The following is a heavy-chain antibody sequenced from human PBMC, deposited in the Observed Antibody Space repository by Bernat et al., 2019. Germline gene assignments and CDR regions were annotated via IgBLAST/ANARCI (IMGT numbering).Heavy chain of an antibody. CDR2: IYYSGST. D-gene: IGHD3-3*02. CDR3: ARQKPKAAIFYYYFNYMDV. V-gene: IGHV4-59*08. Sequence: QVQLQESGPGLVKPSETLSLTCTVSGGSISSYYWSWIRQPPGKGLEWIGYIYYSGSTDYNPSPKSRVTISVDTSKNQFSLKLSSVTAADTAVYYCARQKPKAAIFYYYFNYMDVWGKGTTVTVSS. J-gene: IGHJ6*03. CDR1: GGSISSYY.